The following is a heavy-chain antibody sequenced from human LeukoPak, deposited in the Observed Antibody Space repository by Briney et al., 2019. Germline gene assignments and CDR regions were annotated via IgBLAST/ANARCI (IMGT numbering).Heavy chain of an antibody. CDR3: AKDHSSGWPYCFPY. J-gene: IGHJ4*02. Sequence: GGSLSLSCAASGFTFSSYAMSWVRQAPGKGLEWVSAISASGGSTYYADSVKGRFTISRDNSKNTLFLQMNSLRAEDTAVYYCAKDHSSGWPYCFPYWGQGTLVTVSS. CDR1: GFTFSSYA. D-gene: IGHD6-19*01. V-gene: IGHV3-23*01. CDR2: ISASGGST.